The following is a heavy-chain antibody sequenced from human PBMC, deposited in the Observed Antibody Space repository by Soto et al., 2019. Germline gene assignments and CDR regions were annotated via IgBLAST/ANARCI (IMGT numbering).Heavy chain of an antibody. CDR1: GFTFNNYG. V-gene: IGHV3-30*03. CDR2: ISYEGVNK. Sequence: QVQLVESGGGVVQPGRSLRLSCAASGFTFNNYGMHWVRQAPGKGLEWVAAISYEGVNKYYVDSVKGRFIISRDNSKNTLYVQMNRLRPEDTAVYYCARSPQPTRGIHWYFDVWGRGTLVTVSS. J-gene: IGHJ2*01. D-gene: IGHD1-26*01. CDR3: ARSPQPTRGIHWYFDV.